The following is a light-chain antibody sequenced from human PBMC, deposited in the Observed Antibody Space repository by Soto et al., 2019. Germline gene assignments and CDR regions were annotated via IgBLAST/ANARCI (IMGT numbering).Light chain of an antibody. CDR2: GAN. J-gene: IGKJ1*01. CDR3: QQYRSWPRT. V-gene: IGKV1-39*01. CDR1: QSISRY. Sequence: DIQLTQSPSSLSASVGDRITITCRSSQSISRYLNWYQQRPGTAPKVLIFGANSLQSGVPSRFSGSGSGTEFTLTISSLQPEDFATYYCQQYRSWPRTFGQGSKVEI.